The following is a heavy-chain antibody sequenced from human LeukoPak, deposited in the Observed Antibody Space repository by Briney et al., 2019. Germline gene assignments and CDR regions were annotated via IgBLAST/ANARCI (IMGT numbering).Heavy chain of an antibody. J-gene: IGHJ4*02. Sequence: GGSLRLSCAASGLTVSRNYMSWVRQAPGKGLEWVSVIYSGGRTYYADSVKGRFTISRDNSKNTLYLQMNRLRAEDTAVYYCARAGPSSSWHQFDYWGQGTLVTVPS. D-gene: IGHD6-13*01. V-gene: IGHV3-66*01. CDR2: IYSGGRT. CDR3: ARAGPSSSWHQFDY. CDR1: GLTVSRNY.